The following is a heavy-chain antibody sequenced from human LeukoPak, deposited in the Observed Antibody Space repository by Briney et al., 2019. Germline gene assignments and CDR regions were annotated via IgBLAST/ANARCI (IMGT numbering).Heavy chain of an antibody. Sequence: ASVKVSCKVSGYTLTELSMHWVRQAPGKGLEWMGGFDPEDGETIYAQKFQGRVTMTEDTSTDTAYMELSSLRSEDTAVYYRATYNIVGATIQPFDYWGQGTLVTVSS. CDR2: FDPEDGET. CDR3: ATYNIVGATIQPFDY. J-gene: IGHJ4*02. V-gene: IGHV1-24*01. CDR1: GYTLTELS. D-gene: IGHD1-26*01.